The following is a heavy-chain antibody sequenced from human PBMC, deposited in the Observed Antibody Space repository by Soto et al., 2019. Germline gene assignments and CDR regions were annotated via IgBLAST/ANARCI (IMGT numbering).Heavy chain of an antibody. J-gene: IGHJ1*01. Sequence: EVQLVESGGGLVQPGGSLRLSCAASGFTVSSNYMSWVRQAPGKGLEWVSVIYSGGSTYYADSVKGRFTIPRDNSKNTLYLQMNSLRAEDTAVYYCARETEGATPTEYFQHWGQGTLVTVSS. CDR3: ARETEGATPTEYFQH. D-gene: IGHD1-26*01. CDR1: GFTVSSNY. CDR2: IYSGGST. V-gene: IGHV3-66*01.